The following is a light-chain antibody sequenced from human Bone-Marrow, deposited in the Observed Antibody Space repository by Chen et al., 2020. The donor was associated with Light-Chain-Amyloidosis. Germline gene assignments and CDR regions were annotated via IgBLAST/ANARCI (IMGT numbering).Light chain of an antibody. CDR1: QSVSRY. V-gene: IGKV3-11*01. CDR2: DTS. CDR3: QQRRET. Sequence: EIVLTQSPATLSLSPGERATLFCRASQSVSRYLAWYQQKPGQAPRLLIYDTSNRATGIPTRFSASGSGTDFTLTISRLGPEDFAVYYCQQRRETFGQGTRLEI. J-gene: IGKJ5*01.